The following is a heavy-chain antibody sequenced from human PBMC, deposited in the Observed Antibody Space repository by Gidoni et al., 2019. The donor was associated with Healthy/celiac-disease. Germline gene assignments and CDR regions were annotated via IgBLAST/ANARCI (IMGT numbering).Heavy chain of an antibody. CDR1: GFTFSSYA. Sequence: EVQLLESGGGLVQPGGSLRLSCAASGFTFSSYAMSWVRQAPGKGLGCVSAISGSGGSTYYADSVKGRFTISRDNSKNTLYLQMNSLRAEDTAVYYCARPPPLYGSGSTIDYWGQGTLVTVSS. CDR2: ISGSGGST. D-gene: IGHD3-10*01. V-gene: IGHV3-23*01. J-gene: IGHJ4*02. CDR3: ARPPPLYGSGSTIDY.